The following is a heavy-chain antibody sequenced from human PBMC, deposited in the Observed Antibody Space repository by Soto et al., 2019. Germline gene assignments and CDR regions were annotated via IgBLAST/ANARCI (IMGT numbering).Heavy chain of an antibody. V-gene: IGHV3-11*06. CDR3: AREGHSDGQGDY. CDR2: ISSDSSHT. CDR1: GFTFSDDY. J-gene: IGHJ4*02. D-gene: IGHD5-18*01. Sequence: QVQLVESGGDLVKPGGSLRLSCAASGFTFSDDYMSWIRQAPGKGLEWVSYISSDSSHTNYADSVKGRFTISRDNAKKSLYLQMNNLRADDTGVYYCAREGHSDGQGDYWGQGTLVTVSS.